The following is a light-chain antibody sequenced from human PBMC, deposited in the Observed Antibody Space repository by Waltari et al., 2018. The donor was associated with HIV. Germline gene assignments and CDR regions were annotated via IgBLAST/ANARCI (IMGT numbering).Light chain of an antibody. J-gene: IGKJ2*01. CDR1: QDISNY. CDR3: QQYDNLPSYT. CDR2: DAS. Sequence: DIQLTQSPSSLSASVGDRVTITCQASQDISNYLNWYQQKPGKAPKLLLYDASNLETGVPSRFSGSGSGTDFTFTISSLQPEDIATYYCQQYDNLPSYTFGQGTKREIK. V-gene: IGKV1-33*01.